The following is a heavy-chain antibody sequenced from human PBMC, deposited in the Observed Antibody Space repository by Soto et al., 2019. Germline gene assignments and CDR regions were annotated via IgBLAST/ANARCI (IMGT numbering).Heavy chain of an antibody. CDR2: IYPSGYS. J-gene: IGHJ6*02. V-gene: IGHV4-59*12. CDR3: ARDIAGLSGYGMDV. D-gene: IGHD1-26*01. Sequence: QVQLQESGPGLVKPSETLSLTCTVSGGSMNNNYWNWIRQTPGKGLEWIGYIYPSGYSKYNPSLKSRVTWSVDTSKNQFSLKLTSVTAADTAIYYCARDIAGLSGYGMDVWSQVTTVTVAS. CDR1: GGSMNNNY.